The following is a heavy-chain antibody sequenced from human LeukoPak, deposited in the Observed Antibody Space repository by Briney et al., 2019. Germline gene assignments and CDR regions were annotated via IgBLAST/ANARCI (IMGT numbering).Heavy chain of an antibody. D-gene: IGHD4/OR15-4a*01. Sequence: PGGSLRLSCAASGFTVSSNYMSWVRQAPGKGLEWVSAISGSGGSTYYADSVKGRFTISRDNSKNTLYLQMNSLRAEDTAVYYCAKDRPRLSGGRGYFDYWGQGTLVTVSS. V-gene: IGHV3-23*01. CDR2: ISGSGGST. CDR1: GFTVSSNY. J-gene: IGHJ4*02. CDR3: AKDRPRLSGGRGYFDY.